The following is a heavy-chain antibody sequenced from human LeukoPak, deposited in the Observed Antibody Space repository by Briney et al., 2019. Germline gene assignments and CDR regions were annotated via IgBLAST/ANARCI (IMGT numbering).Heavy chain of an antibody. Sequence: PSETLSLTCTVSGGSISSGGYYWSWIRQHPGKGLEWIGYIYYSGSTYYNPSLKSRVTISVDTSKNQFSLKLSSVTAADTAVYYCASVTTVTIPHFDYWGQGTLVTVSS. CDR1: GGSISSGGYY. D-gene: IGHD4-17*01. CDR2: IYYSGST. V-gene: IGHV4-31*03. CDR3: ASVTTVTIPHFDY. J-gene: IGHJ4*02.